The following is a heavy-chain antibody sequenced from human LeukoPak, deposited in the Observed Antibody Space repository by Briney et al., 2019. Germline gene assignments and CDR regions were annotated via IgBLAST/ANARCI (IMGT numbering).Heavy chain of an antibody. CDR3: ARGRSPDYYGSGSYYRYFDY. J-gene: IGHJ4*02. Sequence: PGGSLRLSCAASGFTFSSYAMHWVRQAPGKGLEYVSAISSNGYSTYYANSVKGRFTIPRDNSKNTLYLQMGSLRVEDMAVYYCARGRSPDYYGSGSYYRYFDYWGQGTLVTVSS. CDR2: ISSNGYST. CDR1: GFTFSSYA. D-gene: IGHD3-10*01. V-gene: IGHV3-64*01.